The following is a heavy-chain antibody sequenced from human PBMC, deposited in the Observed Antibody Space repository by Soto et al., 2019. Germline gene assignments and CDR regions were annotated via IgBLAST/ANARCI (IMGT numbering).Heavy chain of an antibody. V-gene: IGHV4-34*01. J-gene: IGHJ6*03. CDR2: INDSGNI. Sequence: QVQLQQWGAGLLKPSETLSLTCAVYGGSFSGYQWTWIRQTPGKGLEWIGEINDSGNINYNPSLKSRVTILLDTAKKQISLKLSSVTAADTAVYYWARGVILWFGELSRRGGYYYYVDGWGKGTTVTVSS. CDR3: ARGVILWFGELSRRGGYYYYVDG. D-gene: IGHD3-10*01. CDR1: GGSFSGYQ.